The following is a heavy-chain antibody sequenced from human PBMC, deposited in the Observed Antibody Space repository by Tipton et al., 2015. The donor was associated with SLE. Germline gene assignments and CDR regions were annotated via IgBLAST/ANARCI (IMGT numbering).Heavy chain of an antibody. V-gene: IGHV4-4*07. D-gene: IGHD3-10*01. CDR2: LYTSDNT. J-gene: IGHJ6*02. CDR3: ARDLDRYGSYGMDI. CDR1: GGFVNSYY. Sequence: GLVKPSETLSLTCSVSGGFVNSYYWSWIRQSAGKELEWIGRLYTSDNTYYNPSLPIRVSMSTETSKNQFSLNLRSVTAADTAVYYCARDLDRYGSYGMDIWGQGTTVTVS.